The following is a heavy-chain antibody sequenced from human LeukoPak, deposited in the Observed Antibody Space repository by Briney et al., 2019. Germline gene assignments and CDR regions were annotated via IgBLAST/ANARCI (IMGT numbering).Heavy chain of an antibody. Sequence: SETLSLTCTVSGGSISSYYWSWIRQPPGKGLEWIGYIYYSGSTNYNPSLKSRVTISVDTSKNQFSLKLSSVTAADTAVYYCAREPYYYYSSGYSNAFDIWGQGTMVTVSS. CDR1: GGSISSYY. CDR2: IYYSGST. D-gene: IGHD3-22*01. J-gene: IGHJ3*02. V-gene: IGHV4-59*01. CDR3: AREPYYYYSSGYSNAFDI.